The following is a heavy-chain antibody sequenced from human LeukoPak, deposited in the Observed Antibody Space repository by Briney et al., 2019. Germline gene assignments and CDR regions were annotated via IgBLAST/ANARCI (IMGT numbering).Heavy chain of an antibody. V-gene: IGHV3-30*03. D-gene: IGHD3-22*01. CDR3: ASAWHLGIVVVMLDS. J-gene: IGHJ3*01. CDR1: GFSFSSYG. Sequence: GGSLRLSCAASGFSFSSYGMHWVRQAPGKGLEWVALISQDGSNKYHADSVKGRFTISRDNSKNTLYLQMNSLRVEDTAVYYCASAWHLGIVVVMLDSWGQGTMVTVSS. CDR2: ISQDGSNK.